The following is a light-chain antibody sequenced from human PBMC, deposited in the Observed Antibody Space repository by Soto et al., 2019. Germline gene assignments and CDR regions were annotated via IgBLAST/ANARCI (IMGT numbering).Light chain of an antibody. J-gene: IGKJ3*01. Sequence: EIMMTQSPATLSVSPGERATLSCRASQSVGSNLAWYQLKPGQAPRLLIYGASTRATGIPARFSGSGSGTEFTLTISSLQTEDFAIYSCQQYNGRPITFGPGTKVDIK. CDR3: QQYNGRPIT. CDR2: GAS. CDR1: QSVGSN. V-gene: IGKV3-15*01.